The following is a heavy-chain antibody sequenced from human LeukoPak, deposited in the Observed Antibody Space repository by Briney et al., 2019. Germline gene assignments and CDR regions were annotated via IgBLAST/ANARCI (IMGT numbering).Heavy chain of an antibody. J-gene: IGHJ4*02. CDR2: INPNIGGT. CDR1: GYTFTGYY. Sequence: ASVKVSCKASGYTFTGYYMHWVRQAPGQGLEWMGWINPNIGGTNYAQKFQGRVTMTRDTSISTAYMELSRLRSDDTAVYYCTRDILPYDGSGLDYWGQGTLVTVSS. CDR3: TRDILPYDGSGLDY. D-gene: IGHD3-10*01. V-gene: IGHV1-2*02.